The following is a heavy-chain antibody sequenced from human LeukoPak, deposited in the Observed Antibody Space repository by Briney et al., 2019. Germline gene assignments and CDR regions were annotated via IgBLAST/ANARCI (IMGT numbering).Heavy chain of an antibody. CDR3: ARGSIAVNRGSLFDY. CDR2: MNPNSGNT. Sequence: ASVTVSFKASGYTFTSYDINWVRQATGQGLEWMGWMNPNSGNTGYAQKFQGRVTMTRNTSISTAYMELSSLRSEDTAVYYCARGSIAVNRGSLFDYWGQGTLVTVSS. D-gene: IGHD6-19*01. CDR1: GYTFTSYD. V-gene: IGHV1-8*01. J-gene: IGHJ4*02.